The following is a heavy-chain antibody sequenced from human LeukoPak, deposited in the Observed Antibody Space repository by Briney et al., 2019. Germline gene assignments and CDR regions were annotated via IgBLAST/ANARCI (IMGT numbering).Heavy chain of an antibody. CDR1: GFTFSSYA. Sequence: GGSLRLSCAASGFTFSSYAMTWVRQGPGKGLECVSAISGSGGSTYYADSEKGRFTISRDNSKNTLYLQMNSLRAEDTAVYYCAKGTLGYCSGGSCYPLDYWGQGTLVTVSS. J-gene: IGHJ4*02. CDR2: ISGSGGST. D-gene: IGHD2-15*01. CDR3: AKGTLGYCSGGSCYPLDY. V-gene: IGHV3-23*01.